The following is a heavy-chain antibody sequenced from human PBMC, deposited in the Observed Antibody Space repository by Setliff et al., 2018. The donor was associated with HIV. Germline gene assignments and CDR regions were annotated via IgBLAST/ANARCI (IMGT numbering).Heavy chain of an antibody. Sequence: PSETLSLTCTVSGGSFIGSSFQSTWIRQTPGKGLEWIVDIAYSGTTMYTNYNPSLESRVIISEDTSRDQFFLKLTSVTADDTGIYYCARGPPFAYWGQGLLVTVSS. V-gene: IGHV4-39*07. CDR1: GGSFIGSSFQ. CDR3: ARGPPFAY. CDR2: IAYSGTTMYT. J-gene: IGHJ4*02.